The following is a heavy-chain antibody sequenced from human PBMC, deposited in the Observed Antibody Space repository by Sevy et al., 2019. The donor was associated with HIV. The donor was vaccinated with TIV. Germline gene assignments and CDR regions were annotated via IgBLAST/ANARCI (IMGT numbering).Heavy chain of an antibody. D-gene: IGHD2-2*01. J-gene: IGHJ4*02. CDR3: ARGRQAYVVVVPSTVPFDY. V-gene: IGHV4-34*01. Sequence: SETLSLTCAVSGGSFSGYFWNWIRQSPGKGLEWIGEINHTGSLRYNPSLKSRVTISVDASKSQLSLHLRSVTAADTAVYYCARGRQAYVVVVPSTVPFDYWGRGTLVTVSS. CDR1: GGSFSGYF. CDR2: INHTGSL.